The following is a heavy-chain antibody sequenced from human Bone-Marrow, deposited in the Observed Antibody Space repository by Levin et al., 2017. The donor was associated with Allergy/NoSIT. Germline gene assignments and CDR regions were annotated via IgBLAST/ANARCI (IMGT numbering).Heavy chain of an antibody. V-gene: IGHV4-34*01. CDR3: ARIWGSGWYGSRDV. D-gene: IGHD6-19*01. Sequence: PSETLSLTCAVHGGSFSGDFWSWIRQSPGKGLEWIGKTDHNGKPQYNPSLKSRVSILVDESNKQFSLKVTSMTAADTAIYYCARIWGSGWYGSRDVWGEGTTVIVSS. J-gene: IGHJ6*04. CDR2: TDHNGKP. CDR1: GGSFSGDF.